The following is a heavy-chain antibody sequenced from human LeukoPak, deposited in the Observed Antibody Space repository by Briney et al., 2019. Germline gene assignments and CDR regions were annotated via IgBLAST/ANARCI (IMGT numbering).Heavy chain of an antibody. CDR3: ARHPLTTTAFDY. CDR1: GGPISSGGYY. V-gene: IGHV4-30-2*01. Sequence: SETLSLTCTVSGGPISSGGYYWSWIRQPPGKGLEWIGYIYHSGSTYYNPSLKSRVTISVDRSKNQFSLKLSSVTAADTAVYYCARHPLTTTAFDYWGQGTLVTVSS. J-gene: IGHJ4*02. CDR2: IYHSGST. D-gene: IGHD4-11*01.